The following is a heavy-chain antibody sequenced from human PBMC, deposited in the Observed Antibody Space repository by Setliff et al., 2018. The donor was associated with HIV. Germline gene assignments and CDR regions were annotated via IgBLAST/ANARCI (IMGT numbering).Heavy chain of an antibody. J-gene: IGHJ4*02. V-gene: IGHV4-34*01. D-gene: IGHD1-26*01. CDR3: GRGPRIVGGSWAVIDY. Sequence: SETLSLTCAVYGGALSGYSWSWIRQPPGKGLEWIGEIFHNGTIKYNPSLKSRVALSIDTSKSQNSLTLTSLTTADTAVYYCGRGPRIVGGSWAVIDYWGQGKPVTVSS. CDR1: GGALSGYS. CDR2: IFHNGTI.